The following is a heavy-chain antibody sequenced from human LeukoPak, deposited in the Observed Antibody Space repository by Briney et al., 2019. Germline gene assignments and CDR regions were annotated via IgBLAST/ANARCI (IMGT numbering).Heavy chain of an antibody. D-gene: IGHD4-23*01. V-gene: IGHV4-59*05. J-gene: IGHJ4*02. Sequence: GSLRLSCAASGFTFSSYTMNWVRQPPGKGLEWIGSIYYSGNTYYNPSLKSRVTISIDTSKNQFSLKLSSVTAADTAVYYCANSANYGGNSGYFDYWGQGTLVTVSS. CDR1: GFTFSSYT. CDR2: IYYSGNT. CDR3: ANSANYGGNSGYFDY.